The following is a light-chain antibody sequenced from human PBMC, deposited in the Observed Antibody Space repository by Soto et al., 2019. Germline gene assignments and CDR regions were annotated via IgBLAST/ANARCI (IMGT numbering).Light chain of an antibody. CDR3: QSYDSSLSGHAV. J-gene: IGLJ2*01. V-gene: IGLV1-40*01. CDR1: SSNIGAGYD. Sequence: QSVLTQPPSVSGAPGQRVTISCTGRSSNIGAGYDVHWYQQFPGTAPKLLIYGNSNRPSGVPDRFSGSKSGTSASLAITGLQAEDEADYYCQSYDSSLSGHAVFGGGTKVTVL. CDR2: GNS.